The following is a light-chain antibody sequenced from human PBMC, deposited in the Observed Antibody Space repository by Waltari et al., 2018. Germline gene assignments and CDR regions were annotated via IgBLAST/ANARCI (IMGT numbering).Light chain of an antibody. CDR1: GISTY. CDR2: AAS. Sequence: GISTYLNWYQQRPGKAPKRLIYAASSLESGVPSRFSGSGSGTDFTLTISSLQPEDFATYYCLQYNSNPYSFGQGTKVEIK. J-gene: IGKJ2*03. V-gene: IGKV1-13*02. CDR3: LQYNSNPYS.